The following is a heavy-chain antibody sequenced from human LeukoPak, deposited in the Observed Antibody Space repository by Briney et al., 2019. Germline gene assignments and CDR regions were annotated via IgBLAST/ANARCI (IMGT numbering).Heavy chain of an antibody. V-gene: IGHV3-21*01. D-gene: IGHD5-18*01. Sequence: GGSLRLSCAASGFTFSSYSMNWVRQAPGKGLEWVSSISSSSSYIYYADSVKGRFTISRDNAKNSLYLQMNSLRAEDTAVYYCAGGDTAMVNAFDIWGQGTMVTVSS. CDR3: AGGDTAMVNAFDI. CDR1: GFTFSSYS. CDR2: ISSSSSYI. J-gene: IGHJ3*02.